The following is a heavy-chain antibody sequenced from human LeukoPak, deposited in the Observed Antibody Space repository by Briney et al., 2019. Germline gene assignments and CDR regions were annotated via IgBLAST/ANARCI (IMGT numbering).Heavy chain of an antibody. D-gene: IGHD4/OR15-4a*01. V-gene: IGHV4-34*01. CDR3: VRHDGRGGATMGAFDS. CDR2: INHSGST. Sequence: SETLSLTCAVYGGSFSGYYWSWIRQPPGKGLEWIGEINHSGSTNYNPSLKSRVTISVDTSKNQFSLKLSSVTAADTAVYYCVRHDGRGGATMGAFDSWGQGTLVTVSS. CDR1: GGSFSGYY. J-gene: IGHJ5*01.